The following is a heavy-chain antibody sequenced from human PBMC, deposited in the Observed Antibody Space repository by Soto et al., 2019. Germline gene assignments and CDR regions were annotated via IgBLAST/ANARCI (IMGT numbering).Heavy chain of an antibody. Sequence: QVQLVQSGAEVKRPGSSVRVSCKASGGTFSNYAISWVRQAPGQGLEWMGGIIPMFGRVNYAKKVQGRVTITADESTGTAYMDLSSLRSEDTAIYYCARIRLANNYYYSGMDVWGQGTTVTVSS. CDR2: IIPMFGRV. CDR1: GGTFSNYA. CDR3: ARIRLANNYYYSGMDV. J-gene: IGHJ6*02. D-gene: IGHD3-3*02. V-gene: IGHV1-69*12.